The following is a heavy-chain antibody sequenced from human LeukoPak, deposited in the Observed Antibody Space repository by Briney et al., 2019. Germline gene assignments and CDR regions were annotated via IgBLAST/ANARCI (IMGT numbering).Heavy chain of an antibody. CDR3: AREEGGNYYYMDV. J-gene: IGHJ6*03. V-gene: IGHV1-18*01. D-gene: IGHD3-16*01. Sequence: AASVKVSWKASGYTFTSSGISWVRQAPGQGLEWMGWISGYNGETNYVQKFLGRVTMTIDSSTSTAYMELRSLRSDDTAVYYCAREEGGNYYYMDVWGKGTTVTVSS. CDR1: GYTFTSSG. CDR2: ISGYNGET.